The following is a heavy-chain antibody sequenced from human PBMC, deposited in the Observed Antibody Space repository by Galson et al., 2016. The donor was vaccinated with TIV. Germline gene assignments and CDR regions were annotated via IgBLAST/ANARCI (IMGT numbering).Heavy chain of an antibody. CDR1: GYTFTFYA. J-gene: IGHJ3*01. D-gene: IGHD2-8*01. Sequence: SVKVSCKASGYTFTFYAIHWVRQGPGQGLEWLGWINAGSGDTKYSQRFQGRVTITTDTSASSAYMELSSLRSEDTGVYYCARDRLIDGMAPDAIDVWGQGTMVTVSS. CDR3: ARDRLIDGMAPDAIDV. CDR2: INAGSGDT. V-gene: IGHV1-3*01.